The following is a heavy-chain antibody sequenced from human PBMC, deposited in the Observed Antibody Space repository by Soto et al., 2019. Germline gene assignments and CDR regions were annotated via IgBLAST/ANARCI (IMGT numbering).Heavy chain of an antibody. CDR1: GFTFSNYA. J-gene: IGHJ6*02. Sequence: EVQLVESGGGLVQPGGSLRLSCVASGFTFSNYAMHWVRQAPGKGLECVSVISGNGDTTYYANSVKDRFTISRDNSKDTLYLQMGSLRADDMAVYDCARDWRADVWGQGTTVAVSS. V-gene: IGHV3-64*01. CDR2: ISGNGDTT. CDR3: ARDWRADV.